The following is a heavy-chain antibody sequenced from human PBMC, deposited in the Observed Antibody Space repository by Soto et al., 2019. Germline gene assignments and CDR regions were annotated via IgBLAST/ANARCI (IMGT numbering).Heavy chain of an antibody. CDR1: GFTFNRYW. J-gene: IGHJ6*03. D-gene: IGHD1-1*01. Sequence: GGSLRLSCAASGFTFNRYWMHWVRQAPGKGLVWVSRIKNDGSSTSYADSVKGRFSNSRENGKNTLYLQMNSLRVEDTAVYYCAKFDDDYYYMDVWGKGTTVTVSS. CDR2: IKNDGSST. CDR3: AKFDDDYYYMDV. V-gene: IGHV3-74*01.